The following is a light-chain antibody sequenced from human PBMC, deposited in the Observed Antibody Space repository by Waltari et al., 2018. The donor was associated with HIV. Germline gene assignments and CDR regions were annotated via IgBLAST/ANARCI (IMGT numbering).Light chain of an antibody. V-gene: IGLV1-51*01. CDR3: GTWDDKLSAGV. Sequence: QSVLTQPPSVSAAPGQRVTISCSGTSSNIGTNGVSWYQQVPGTAPKLLNYDRISLFPGISDRFSGSQSVTSAPLGIAGLHTGDEADYYCGTWDDKLSAGVFGGGTKLTVL. J-gene: IGLJ2*01. CDR1: SSNIGTNG. CDR2: DRI.